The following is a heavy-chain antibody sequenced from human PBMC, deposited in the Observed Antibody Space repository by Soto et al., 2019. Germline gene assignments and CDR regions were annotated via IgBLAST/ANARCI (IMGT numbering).Heavy chain of an antibody. CDR2: IIPIFGTA. Sequence: SVKVSCKASGGTFSSYAISWVRQAPGQGLEWMGGIIPIFGTANYAQKFQGRVMITADESTSTAYMELSSLRSEDTAVYYCASPPGYYYDSSGYLRVPYYFDYWGQGTLVTVSS. CDR1: GGTFSSYA. J-gene: IGHJ4*02. D-gene: IGHD3-22*01. V-gene: IGHV1-69*13. CDR3: ASPPGYYYDSSGYLRVPYYFDY.